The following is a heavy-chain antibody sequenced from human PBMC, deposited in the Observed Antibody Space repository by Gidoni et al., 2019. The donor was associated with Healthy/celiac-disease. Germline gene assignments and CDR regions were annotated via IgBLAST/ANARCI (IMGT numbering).Heavy chain of an antibody. J-gene: IGHJ4*02. CDR2: IWYDGSNK. CDR3: ARDFEYSYGYDY. Sequence: QVQLVESGGGVVQPGRSLRLSCAESGFTFSSYGMHWVRQAPGKGLEWVAVIWYDGSNKYYADSVKGRFTISRDNSKNTLYLQMNSLRAEDTAVYYCARDFEYSYGYDYWGQGTLVTVSS. D-gene: IGHD5-18*01. CDR1: GFTFSSYG. V-gene: IGHV3-33*01.